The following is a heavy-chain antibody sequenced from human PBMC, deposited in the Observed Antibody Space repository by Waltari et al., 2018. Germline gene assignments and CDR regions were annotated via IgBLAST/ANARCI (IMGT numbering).Heavy chain of an antibody. V-gene: IGHV3-7*03. CDR1: GFTFTRYW. D-gene: IGHD1-1*01. J-gene: IGHJ4*02. CDR2: INQGGSDK. Sequence: EVQLVVSGGGLVQPGGSLRLPRAVSGFTFTRYWMSWVRLAPGKGLECVANINQGGSDKNYVDSVKGRFTISRDNAKNSLYLQMNSLRAEDTAVYYCARTGDDYWGQGTLVTVSS. CDR3: ARTGDDY.